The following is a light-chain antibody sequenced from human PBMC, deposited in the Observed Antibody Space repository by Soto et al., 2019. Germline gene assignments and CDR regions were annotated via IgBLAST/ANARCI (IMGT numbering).Light chain of an antibody. J-gene: IGKJ1*01. CDR2: DAS. Sequence: VLTQSPVTLSLSPGERATLSCRASQSVNAYLAWYQQKPGQAPRLLIYDASVRATGIPARFSGSGSGTDFTLTISSLEPEDSAVYYCQQHLGRHTFGQGT. V-gene: IGKV3-11*01. CDR1: QSVNAY. CDR3: QQHLGRHT.